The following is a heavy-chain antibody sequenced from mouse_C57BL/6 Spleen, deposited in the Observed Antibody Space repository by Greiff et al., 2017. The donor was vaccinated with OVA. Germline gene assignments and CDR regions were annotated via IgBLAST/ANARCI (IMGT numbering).Heavy chain of an antibody. CDR3: ARHDRDSSGYVWFAY. Sequence: DVHLVESGGGLVKPGGSLKLSCAASGFTFSSYTMSWVRQTPEKRLEWVATISGGGGNTYYPDSVKGRFTISRDNAKNTLYLQMSSLRSEDTALYYCARHDRDSSGYVWFAYWGQGTLVTVSA. D-gene: IGHD3-2*02. V-gene: IGHV5-9*01. CDR2: ISGGGGNT. CDR1: GFTFSSYT. J-gene: IGHJ3*01.